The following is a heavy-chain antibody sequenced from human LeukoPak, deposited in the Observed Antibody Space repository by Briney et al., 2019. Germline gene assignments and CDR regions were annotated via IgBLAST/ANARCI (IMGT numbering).Heavy chain of an antibody. J-gene: IGHJ4*02. CDR1: GGSISSGGYY. V-gene: IGHV4-61*08. CDR3: ARHADYGDYEGPWYFDY. D-gene: IGHD4-17*01. Sequence: PSETLSLTCTVSGGSISSGGYYWSWIRQHPGKGLEWIGYVYYSGSTNYNPSLKSRVTISVDTSKNQFSLKLSSVTAADTAVYYCARHADYGDYEGPWYFDYWGQGTLVTVSS. CDR2: VYYSGST.